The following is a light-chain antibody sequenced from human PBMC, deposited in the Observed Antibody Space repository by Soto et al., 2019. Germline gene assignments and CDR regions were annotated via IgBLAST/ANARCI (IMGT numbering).Light chain of an antibody. CDR3: QQYDNLPWT. Sequence: DIQLTQSPSSLSASVGDRVTITCQASQDIHNYLNWYQQKPGKAPKRLISDVSKLETGVPSRISGSGSGTDFTLTISNLQPEDFATYHCQQYDNLPWTFGIGTKMAIK. CDR2: DVS. CDR1: QDIHNY. J-gene: IGKJ1*01. V-gene: IGKV1-33*01.